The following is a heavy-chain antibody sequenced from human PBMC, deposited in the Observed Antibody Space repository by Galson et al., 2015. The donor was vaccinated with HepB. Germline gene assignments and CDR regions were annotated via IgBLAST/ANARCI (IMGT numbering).Heavy chain of an antibody. Sequence: TLSLTCTVSGGSISSGGYYWSWIRQHPGKGLEWIGYIYYSGSTYYNPSLKSRVTISVDTSKNQFSLKLSSVTAADTAVYYCARTEMVITRDAFDIWGQGTMVTVSS. V-gene: IGHV4-31*03. CDR3: ARTEMVITRDAFDI. J-gene: IGHJ3*02. CDR1: GGSISSGGYY. CDR2: IYYSGST. D-gene: IGHD3-22*01.